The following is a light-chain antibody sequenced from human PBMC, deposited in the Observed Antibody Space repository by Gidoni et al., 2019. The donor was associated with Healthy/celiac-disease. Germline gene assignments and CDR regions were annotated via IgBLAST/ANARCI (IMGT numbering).Light chain of an antibody. CDR1: SPHTGSNY. V-gene: IGLV1-47*01. Sequence: QSVLTQPPSASVSPAQRVTISCSGSSPHTGSNYVYWYQQPPGTAPKLLIYRNNQRPSGVPDRFSGSKSGTSASLAISGLRSEDEADYYCAAWDDSLSGVVFGGGTKLTVL. J-gene: IGLJ2*01. CDR3: AAWDDSLSGVV. CDR2: RNN.